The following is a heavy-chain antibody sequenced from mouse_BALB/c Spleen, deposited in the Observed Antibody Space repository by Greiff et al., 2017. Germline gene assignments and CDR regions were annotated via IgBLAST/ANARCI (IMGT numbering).Heavy chain of an antibody. CDR3: ARSVGTTVPFDY. Sequence: VKLQQSGAELARPGASVKMSCKASGYTFTSYTMHWVKQRPGQGLEWIGYINPSSGYTNYNQKFKDKATLTADKSSSTAYMQLSSLTSEDSAVYYCARSVGTTVPFDYWGQGTTLTVSS. J-gene: IGHJ2*01. CDR1: GYTFTSYT. D-gene: IGHD1-1*01. CDR2: INPSSGYT. V-gene: IGHV1-4*01.